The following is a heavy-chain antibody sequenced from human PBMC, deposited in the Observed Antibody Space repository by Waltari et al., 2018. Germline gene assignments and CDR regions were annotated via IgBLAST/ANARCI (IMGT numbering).Heavy chain of an antibody. J-gene: IGHJ1*01. CDR3: IVAAAGTIEYFQH. CDR1: GYTFTGYY. CDR2: INPNSGGT. Sequence: QVQLVQSGAEVKKPGASVKVSCKASGYTFTGYYMHWVRQAPGQGLEWMGRINPNSGGTNYAQKFQGRVTMTRDTSISTAYMELSRLRSDDTAVYYCIVAAAGTIEYFQHWGQGTLVTVSS. V-gene: IGHV1-2*06. D-gene: IGHD6-13*01.